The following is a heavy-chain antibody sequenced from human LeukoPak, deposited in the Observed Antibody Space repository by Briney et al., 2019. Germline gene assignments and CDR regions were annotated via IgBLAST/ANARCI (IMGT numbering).Heavy chain of an antibody. CDR1: GFTFSSYA. CDR3: ARDPPMVRGVIRFDP. J-gene: IGHJ5*02. V-gene: IGHV3-21*04. D-gene: IGHD3-10*01. CDR2: ISSSSSYI. Sequence: GGSLRLSCAASGFTFSSYAMNWVRQAPGKGLEWVSSISSSSSYIYYADSVKGRFTISRDNAKNSLYLQMNSLRAEDTAVYYCARDPPMVRGVIRFDPWGQGTLVTVSS.